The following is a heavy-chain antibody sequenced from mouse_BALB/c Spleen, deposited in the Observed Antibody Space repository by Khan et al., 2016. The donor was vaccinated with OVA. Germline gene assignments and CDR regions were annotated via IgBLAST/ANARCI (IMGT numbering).Heavy chain of an antibody. J-gene: IGHJ3*01. CDR1: GDSITSGY. D-gene: IGHD2-14*01. CDR2: MIYTGYT. Sequence: VQLKESGPSLVKPSQTLSLTCSVTGDSITSGYWSWIRKFPGNKLEYMGYMIYTGYTDYNPPLKSRLAITRHTSTNQYYLQLNSVLTEDTAAYYWARSAYRYAFAYWGQGTLVTVSA. CDR3: ARSAYRYAFAY. V-gene: IGHV3-8*02.